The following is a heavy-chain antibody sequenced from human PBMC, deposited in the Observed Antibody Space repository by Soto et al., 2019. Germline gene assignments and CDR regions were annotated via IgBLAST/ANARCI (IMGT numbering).Heavy chain of an antibody. CDR3: AKDGADTGTYYFDY. J-gene: IGHJ4*02. D-gene: IGHD1-26*01. CDR2: IANDGSNK. V-gene: IGHV3-30*18. Sequence: QVQLVESGGGVVQPGXSLRLSCAASNFTFSNYGMHWVRQAPGKGLGWVALIANDGSNKYYTDTVKGRFTISRDNSRNTLSLQMNSLRADDTAVYYCAKDGADTGTYYFDYWGQGTLITVSS. CDR1: NFTFSNYG.